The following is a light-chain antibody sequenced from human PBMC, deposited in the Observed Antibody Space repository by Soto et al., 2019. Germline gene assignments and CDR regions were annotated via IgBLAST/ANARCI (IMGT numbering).Light chain of an antibody. Sequence: DIQMTQSPSTLSASVGDRVIITCRASQSITSWLAWYQQKPGKAPKLLIYKASSLQSGVPSRFSGSGSGTEFTITISSLQPDDFATYYCQQYNNYPCTFGQGTKLEIK. CDR2: KAS. J-gene: IGKJ2*02. CDR1: QSITSW. CDR3: QQYNNYPCT. V-gene: IGKV1-5*03.